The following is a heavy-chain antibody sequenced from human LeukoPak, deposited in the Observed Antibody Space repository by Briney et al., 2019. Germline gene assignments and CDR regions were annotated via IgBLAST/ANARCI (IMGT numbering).Heavy chain of an antibody. CDR1: GFAFSNYW. J-gene: IGHJ5*02. CDR2: IRSTGDT. V-gene: IGHV3-48*01. CDR3: ARDAGNSGYGCDL. D-gene: IGHD5-12*01. Sequence: GGSLRLSCAISGFAFSNYWMSWVRQAPGKGLEWVSHIRSTGDTFYADSVKGRFTISRDNARNSLYLQMNSLRAEDTAMYYCARDAGNSGYGCDLWGQGTQVTVSS.